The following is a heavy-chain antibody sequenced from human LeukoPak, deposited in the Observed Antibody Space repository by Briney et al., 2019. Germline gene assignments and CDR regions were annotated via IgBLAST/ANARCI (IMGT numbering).Heavy chain of an antibody. CDR3: TRDTGTTGEVKFDP. CDR1: GYNINKGYY. CDR2: IYTSGST. J-gene: IGHJ5*02. Sequence: PSETLSLTCSVSGYNINKGYYWSWIRQPAGKGLEWIGRIYTSGSTTYNPSLKSRVTMSVDTSKSQFSLNLMSVTAADTAVYYCTRDTGTTGEVKFDPWGQGTLVTVSS. D-gene: IGHD4-17*01. V-gene: IGHV4-4*07.